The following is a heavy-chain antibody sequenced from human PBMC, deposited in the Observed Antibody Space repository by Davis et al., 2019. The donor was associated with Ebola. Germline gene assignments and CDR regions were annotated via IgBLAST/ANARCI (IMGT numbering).Heavy chain of an antibody. J-gene: IGHJ4*02. CDR1: GFTFSSYG. D-gene: IGHD6-6*01. V-gene: IGHV3-30*18. CDR3: AKDLFVGAAPYYFDY. Sequence: GESLKISCAASGFTFSSYGMHWVRQAPGKGLEWVAVISYDGSNKYYADSVKGRFTISRDNSKNTLYLQMNSLRAEDTAVYYCAKDLFVGAAPYYFDYWGQGTLVTVSS. CDR2: ISYDGSNK.